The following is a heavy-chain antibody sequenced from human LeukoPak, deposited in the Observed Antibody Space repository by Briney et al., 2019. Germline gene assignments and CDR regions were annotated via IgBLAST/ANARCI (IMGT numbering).Heavy chain of an antibody. Sequence: SETLSLTCTVSGGSISSYYWSWIRQPPGKGLEWFGYIYYSGSTNYNPSLKSRVTISVDTSKNQFSLKLSSVTAADTAVYYCARGEIFYYDSSGYQYYFDYWGQGTLVTVSS. CDR3: ARGEIFYYDSSGYQYYFDY. D-gene: IGHD3-22*01. J-gene: IGHJ4*02. CDR1: GGSISSYY. CDR2: IYYSGST. V-gene: IGHV4-59*08.